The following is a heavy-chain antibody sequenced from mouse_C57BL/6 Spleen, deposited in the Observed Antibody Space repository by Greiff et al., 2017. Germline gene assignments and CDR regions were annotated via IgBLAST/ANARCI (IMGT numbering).Heavy chain of an antibody. CDR1: GFTFSDYG. J-gene: IGHJ4*01. CDR3: ARERLRRYAMDY. CDR2: ISSGSSTI. V-gene: IGHV5-17*01. D-gene: IGHD2-2*01. Sequence: EVQRVESGGGLVKPGGSLKLSCAASGFTFSDYGMHWVRQAPERGLEWVAYISSGSSTIYYAATVKGRFTISRDNAKNTLFLQMTSLRSEDTAMYYCARERLRRYAMDYWGQGTSVTVSS.